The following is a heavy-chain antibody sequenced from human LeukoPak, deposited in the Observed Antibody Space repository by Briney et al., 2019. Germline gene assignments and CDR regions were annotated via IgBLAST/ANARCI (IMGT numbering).Heavy chain of an antibody. CDR2: IKQDGSEK. J-gene: IGHJ4*02. V-gene: IGHV3-7*05. CDR3: ARSPGSGWAPLDY. CDR1: GXTFSTYW. D-gene: IGHD6-19*01. Sequence: GGSLRLSCAASGXTFSTYWMTWVRQAPGKGLEWVANIKQDGSEKYYVDSVKGRFTISRDNDKNSLYLQMNSLRAEDTAVYYCARSPGSGWAPLDYWGQGNLVTVSS.